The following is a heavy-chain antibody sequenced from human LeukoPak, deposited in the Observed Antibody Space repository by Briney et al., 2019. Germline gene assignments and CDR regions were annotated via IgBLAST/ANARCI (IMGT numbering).Heavy chain of an antibody. Sequence: PGGSLRLSCAASGFAFSSYGMHWVRQAPGKGLEWVAYIHYDSSTEDYADSVKGRFTISRDNSKNTLFLQMNNLRAEDTAVYYCAELGITMIGGVWGKGTTVTISS. J-gene: IGHJ6*04. D-gene: IGHD3-10*02. CDR3: AELGITMIGGV. CDR2: IHYDSSTE. CDR1: GFAFSSYG. V-gene: IGHV3-30*02.